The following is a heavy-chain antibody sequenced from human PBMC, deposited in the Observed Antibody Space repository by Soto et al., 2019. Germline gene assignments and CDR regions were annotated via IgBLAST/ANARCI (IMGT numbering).Heavy chain of an antibody. CDR1: GFTFSDYY. J-gene: IGHJ2*01. V-gene: IGHV3-11*05. D-gene: IGHD6-13*01. CDR2: ISNSSSYT. CDR3: ARIITAAGGRRYFDL. Sequence: QVQLVESGGGLVKPGGSLRLSCAASGFTFSDYYMSWIRQAPGKGLEWVSYISNSSSYTNDADSVKGRFTISRDNAKNSPYLKMNSLRAEDTAVYYCARIITAAGGRRYFDLWGRGTLVTVSS.